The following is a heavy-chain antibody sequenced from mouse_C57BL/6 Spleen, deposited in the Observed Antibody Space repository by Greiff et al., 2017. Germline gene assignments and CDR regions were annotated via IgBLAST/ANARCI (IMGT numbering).Heavy chain of an antibody. V-gene: IGHV1-61*01. CDR3: ARAPRANWYYFDY. J-gene: IGHJ2*01. CDR1: GYTFTSYW. CDR2: IYPSDSET. D-gene: IGHD4-1*01. Sequence: VQLQQPGAELVRPGSSVKLSCKASGYTFTSYWMDWVKQRPGQGLEWIGNIYPSDSETHYNQKFKDKATLTVDKSSSTAYMQLSSLTSEDSAAYYCARAPRANWYYFDYWGQGTTLTVSS.